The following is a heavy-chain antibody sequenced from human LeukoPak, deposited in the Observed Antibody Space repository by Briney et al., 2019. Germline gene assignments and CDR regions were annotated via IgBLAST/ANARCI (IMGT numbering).Heavy chain of an antibody. Sequence: GGSLRLSCAASGFTFSDYSMNWVRQAPGKGLEWISYIGIDSGNTNYPDSVKGRFTISGDKAKNSLYLQMNSLRVEDTAVYYCARDYKYAFDNWGQGTLVTVSS. D-gene: IGHD5-24*01. J-gene: IGHJ4*02. V-gene: IGHV3-48*01. CDR3: ARDYKYAFDN. CDR2: IGIDSGNT. CDR1: GFTFSDYS.